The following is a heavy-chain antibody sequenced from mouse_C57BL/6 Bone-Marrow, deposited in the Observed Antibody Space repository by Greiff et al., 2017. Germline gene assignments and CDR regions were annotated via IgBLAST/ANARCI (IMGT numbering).Heavy chain of an antibody. V-gene: IGHV1-69*01. CDR1: GYTFTSYW. J-gene: IGHJ3*01. CDR3: GRWDDYDGFAY. D-gene: IGHD2-4*01. Sequence: QVQLQQPGAELVMPGASVKLSCKASGYTFTSYWMQWVKQRPGQGLEWIGEIDPSDSYTNYNQKFKGKATLTVDKSSSTAYLQLSSLTSEDSAVFYCGRWDDYDGFAYWGQGTLVTVSA. CDR2: IDPSDSYT.